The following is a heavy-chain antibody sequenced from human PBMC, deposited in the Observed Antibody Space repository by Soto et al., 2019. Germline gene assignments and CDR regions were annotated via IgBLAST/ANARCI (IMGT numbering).Heavy chain of an antibody. CDR1: GASISTVGHY. V-gene: IGHV4-31*03. Sequence: TLSLTCSVSGASISTVGHYWTWIREPPGKGLEWIGSIYHTGSTYYSKSLRSRLTMSVDTSKSQCYLRLSSVTAADTAVYYCARATGTLRSRNCDYWGQGSLVTVYS. CDR3: ARATGTLRSRNCDY. J-gene: IGHJ4*02. CDR2: IYHTGST. D-gene: IGHD1-1*01.